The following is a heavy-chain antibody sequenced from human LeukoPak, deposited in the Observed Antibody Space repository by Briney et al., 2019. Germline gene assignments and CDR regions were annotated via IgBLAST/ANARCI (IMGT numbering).Heavy chain of an antibody. Sequence: KPSDTLSLTCAVSGYSISSSNWWGWIRQPPGKGLEWIAYIYYSGSAYYNPSLKSRVTMSVDTSKNQVSLKLSSVTAADTAVYYCARAHSGTYGMDVWGQGTTVTVSS. D-gene: IGHD1-26*01. CDR3: ARAHSGTYGMDV. CDR2: IYYSGSA. CDR1: GYSISSSNW. V-gene: IGHV4-28*03. J-gene: IGHJ6*02.